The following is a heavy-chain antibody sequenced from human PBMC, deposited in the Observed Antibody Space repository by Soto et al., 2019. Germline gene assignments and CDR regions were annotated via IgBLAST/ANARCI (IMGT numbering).Heavy chain of an antibody. D-gene: IGHD6-6*01. J-gene: IGHJ5*02. Sequence: GGSLRLSCAASGFTFSSYEMNWVRQAPGKGLEWVSYISSSGSTIYYADSVKGRFTISRDNAKNSLYLQMNSLRAEDTAVYYCARVKWLEARPKEDWFDPWGQGTLVTVSS. V-gene: IGHV3-48*03. CDR3: ARVKWLEARPKEDWFDP. CDR2: ISSSGSTI. CDR1: GFTFSSYE.